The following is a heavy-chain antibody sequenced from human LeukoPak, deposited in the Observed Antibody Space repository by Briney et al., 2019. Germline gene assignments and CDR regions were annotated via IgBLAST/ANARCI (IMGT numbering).Heavy chain of an antibody. Sequence: GESLKISCKASGYSFSTQWIAWVRQMPGKGLEWMGAVYPGDADTKYSPSFRGQVTISADRSTGTAYLQWSSLKASDTAIYYCARVTVSVPGDCLDYWGQGTLVTVSS. J-gene: IGHJ4*02. CDR3: ARVTVSVPGDCLDY. V-gene: IGHV5-51*01. CDR2: VYPGDADT. D-gene: IGHD2-21*02. CDR1: GYSFSTQW.